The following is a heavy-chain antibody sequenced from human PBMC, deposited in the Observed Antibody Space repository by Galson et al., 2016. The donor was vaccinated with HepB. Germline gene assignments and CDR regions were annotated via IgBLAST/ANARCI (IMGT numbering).Heavy chain of an antibody. CDR1: GFTVTNNY. CDR3: ARVLVVRGSIDAFDL. CDR2: LYDSGSP. J-gene: IGHJ3*01. Sequence: SLRLSCAAPGFTVTNNYMSWVRQAPGKGLEWVSILYDSGSPYYADSVKGRFTISRDNSKNTLYLQMNSLRAEDTAVYYCARVLVVRGSIDAFDLWGQGTMVTVSS. D-gene: IGHD2-2*01. V-gene: IGHV3-66*01.